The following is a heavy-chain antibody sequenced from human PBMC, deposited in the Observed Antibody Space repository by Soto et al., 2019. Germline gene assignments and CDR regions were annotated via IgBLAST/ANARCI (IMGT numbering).Heavy chain of an antibody. J-gene: IGHJ4*02. V-gene: IGHV1-46*01. CDR1: GYTFTHYY. CDR3: ARDLAAGDH. D-gene: IGHD6-13*01. Sequence: QVQLVQSGAEVKKPGASVKLSCRTSGYTFTHYYIHWVRHAPGQGLEWLAIINPASGSTNYAQDFQGRVTLTMDTSTTTVYMELSGLRAEDTAIFYGARDLAAGDHWGQGTLVSVSS. CDR2: INPASGST.